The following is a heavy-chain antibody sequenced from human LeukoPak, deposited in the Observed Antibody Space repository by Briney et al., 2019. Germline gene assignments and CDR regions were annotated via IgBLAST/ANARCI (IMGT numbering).Heavy chain of an antibody. J-gene: IGHJ6*02. V-gene: IGHV4-39*01. CDR2: IYYSGST. Sequence: PSETLSLTCTVSGGSISSSSYYWGWIRQPPGKGLEWIVSIYYSGSTYYNPSLKSRVTISVDTSKNQFSLKLSSVTAADTAVYYCARGDYYYGMDVWGQGTTVTVSS. CDR1: GGSISSSSYY. CDR3: ARGDYYYGMDV.